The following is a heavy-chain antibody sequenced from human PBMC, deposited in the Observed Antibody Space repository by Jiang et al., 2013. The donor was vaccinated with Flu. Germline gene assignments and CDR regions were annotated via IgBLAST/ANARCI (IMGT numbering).Heavy chain of an antibody. CDR3: ATAKTFDWLLPFDY. V-gene: IGHV1-2*02. Sequence: GAEVKKPGASVKVSCKASGYTFDNYYMYWVRQAPGQGLEWMGWINPDSGGTKYAQKFQGRVTMTRDTSMTTAYMELSGLRSEDMAVYYCATAKTFDWLLPFDYWGQGTLVTVSS. CDR1: GYTFDNYY. D-gene: IGHD3-9*01. J-gene: IGHJ4*02. CDR2: INPDSGGT.